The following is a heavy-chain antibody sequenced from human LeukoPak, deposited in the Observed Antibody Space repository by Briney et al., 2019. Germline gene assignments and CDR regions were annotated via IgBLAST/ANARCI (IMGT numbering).Heavy chain of an antibody. D-gene: IGHD6-13*01. CDR1: GFTFSSYW. CDR3: AREGGHPLVREDAFDI. Sequence: PGGSLRLSCAASGFTFSSYWMSWVRQAPGKGLEWVANIKQDGSEKYYADSVKGRFTISRDNAKNSLYLQMNSLRAEDTAVYYCAREGGHPLVREDAFDIWGQGTMVTVSS. CDR2: IKQDGSEK. J-gene: IGHJ3*02. V-gene: IGHV3-7*01.